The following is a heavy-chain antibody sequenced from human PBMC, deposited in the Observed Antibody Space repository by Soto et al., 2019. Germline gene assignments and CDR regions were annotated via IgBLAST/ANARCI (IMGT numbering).Heavy chain of an antibody. CDR3: ARVGLTMIVVPFGVR. Sequence: QVQLAQSGAEVKKPGASVKVSCKASGYRFTSYGISWVRQAPGQGLEWMGWINTDNGDTKYAQKFQGRVTMTTDPSTTTAYMELRSLRSDDTAVYYCARVGLTMIVVPFGVRWGPGTLVTVSS. D-gene: IGHD3-22*01. V-gene: IGHV1-18*04. CDR1: GYRFTSYG. CDR2: INTDNGDT. J-gene: IGHJ4*02.